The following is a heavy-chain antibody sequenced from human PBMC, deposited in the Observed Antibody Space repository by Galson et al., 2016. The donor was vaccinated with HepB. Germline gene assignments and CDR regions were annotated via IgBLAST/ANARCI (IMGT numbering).Heavy chain of an antibody. J-gene: IGHJ4*02. D-gene: IGHD4-23*01. CDR2: IKHAGSQK. CDR3: VRNSAAVGH. V-gene: IGHV3-7*02. Sequence: SLRLSCAGSGFTFSNAWMSWVRQAPGKGLEWVANIKHAGSQKTYVDSVKGRFTISRDNAKNSLFLQLNSLRPEDTAVYFCVRNSAAVGHWGQGTLVTVSS. CDR1: GFTFSNAW.